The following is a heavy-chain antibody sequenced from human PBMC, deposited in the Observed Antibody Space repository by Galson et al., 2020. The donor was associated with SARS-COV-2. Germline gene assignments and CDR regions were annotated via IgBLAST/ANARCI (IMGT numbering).Heavy chain of an antibody. CDR2: IDPSDSYT. CDR3: ATRGKYSSSFYYYLGV. CDR1: GYRFTGYW. V-gene: IGHV5-10-1*01. J-gene: IGHJ6*03. D-gene: IGHD6-6*01. Sequence: HWESLKISCKVSGYRFTGYWINLVRQIPGQGPEGRGKIDPSDSYTVYSTSFQGHVTISADKSINTAYLHWSSLKASDTAMYYCATRGKYSSSFYYYLGVWGNGTTVTVSS.